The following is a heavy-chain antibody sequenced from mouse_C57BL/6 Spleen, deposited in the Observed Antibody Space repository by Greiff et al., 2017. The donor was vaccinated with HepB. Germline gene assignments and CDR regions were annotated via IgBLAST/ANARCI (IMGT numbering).Heavy chain of an antibody. J-gene: IGHJ2*01. CDR1: GFNIKDDY. Sequence: EVKLVESGAELVRPGASVKLSCTASGFNIKDDYMHWVKQRPEQGLEWIGWIDPENGDTEYASKFQGKATITADTSSNTAYLQLSSLTSEDTAVYYCTRRLYYWGQGTTLTVSS. V-gene: IGHV14-4*01. CDR3: TRRLYY. D-gene: IGHD1-1*02. CDR2: IDPENGDT.